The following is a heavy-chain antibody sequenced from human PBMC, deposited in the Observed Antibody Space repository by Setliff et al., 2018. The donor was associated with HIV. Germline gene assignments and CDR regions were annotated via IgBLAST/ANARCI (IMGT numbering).Heavy chain of an antibody. CDR2: IIPMCGVA. CDR3: ALPYCGGGNCWSSASLPPAGWFDP. D-gene: IGHD2-15*01. V-gene: IGHV1-69*05. J-gene: IGHJ5*02. CDR1: GGTFSSYV. Sequence: ASVKVSCKASGGTFSSYVISWVRQAPGQGPEWMGGIIPMCGVANYAQKFQGRVTITTDESTSTAYMELSSLRSEDTAVYYCALPYCGGGNCWSSASLPPAGWFDPWGQGTLVTVSS.